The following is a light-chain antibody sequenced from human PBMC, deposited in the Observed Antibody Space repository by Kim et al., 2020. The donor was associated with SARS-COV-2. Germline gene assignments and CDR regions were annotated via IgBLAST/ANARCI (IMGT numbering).Light chain of an antibody. CDR1: SSNIGAGYD. CDR2: GNS. V-gene: IGLV1-40*01. CDR3: QSYDSSLSGSV. J-gene: IGLJ2*01. Sequence: QRGTISCTGSSSNIGAGYDVNWYQQLPGTAPKLLIYGNSNRPSGVPDRFSGSKSGTSASLAITGLQAEDEADYYCQSYDSSLSGSVFGGGTKLTVL.